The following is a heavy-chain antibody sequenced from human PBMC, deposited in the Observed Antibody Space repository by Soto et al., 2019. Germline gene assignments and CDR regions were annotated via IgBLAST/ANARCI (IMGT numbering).Heavy chain of an antibody. Sequence: SETLSLTCAVYGVSFGGYYWSWIRQPPGKGLEWIGEINHSGSTNYNPSLKSRVTISVDTSKNQFSLKLSSVTAADTAVYYCARVRSSSWLYYYYGMDVWGQGTTVT. D-gene: IGHD6-13*01. J-gene: IGHJ6*02. CDR2: INHSGST. CDR3: ARVRSSSWLYYYYGMDV. V-gene: IGHV4-34*01. CDR1: GVSFGGYY.